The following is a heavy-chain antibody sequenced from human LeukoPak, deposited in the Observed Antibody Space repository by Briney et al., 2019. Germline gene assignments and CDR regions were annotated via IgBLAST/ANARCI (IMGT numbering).Heavy chain of an antibody. Sequence: ASVKVSCKASGYTFTSYYMHWVRQAPGQGLEWMGIINPSGGSTSYARKFQGRVTMTRDTSTSTVYMELSSLRSEDTAVYYCAREHPSGRYEIWGQGTLVTVSS. CDR2: INPSGGST. CDR3: AREHPSGRYEI. J-gene: IGHJ4*02. CDR1: GYTFTSYY. V-gene: IGHV1-46*01. D-gene: IGHD1-26*01.